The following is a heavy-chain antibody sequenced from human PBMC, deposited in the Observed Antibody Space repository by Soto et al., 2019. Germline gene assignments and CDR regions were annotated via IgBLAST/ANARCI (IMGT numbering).Heavy chain of an antibody. Sequence: SETLSLTCTVSGGSISSYYWSWIRQPPGKGLEWIGYIYYSGSTNYNPSLKSRVTISVDTSKNQFSLKLSSVTAADTAVYYCAREEGDSSSYYYCGQGTLVTVSS. CDR1: GGSISSYY. D-gene: IGHD6-6*01. CDR3: AREEGDSSSYYY. CDR2: IYYSGST. V-gene: IGHV4-59*01. J-gene: IGHJ4*02.